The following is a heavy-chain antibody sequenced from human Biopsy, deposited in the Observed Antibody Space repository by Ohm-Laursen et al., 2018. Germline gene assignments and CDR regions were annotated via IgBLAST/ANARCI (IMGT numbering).Heavy chain of an antibody. CDR2: IYYSGST. J-gene: IGHJ3*02. V-gene: IGHV4-59*01. D-gene: IGHD5-12*01. CDR3: AREAIGVATAFDI. CDR1: GVSISTYY. Sequence: SETLSLTCTVSGVSISTYYWSWIRQSPGRGLEWIAYIYYSGSTDYNPSLKSRVTISLDTSKNQLSLKLSSVTAADTAIYYCAREAIGVATAFDIWGQGTMVTVSS.